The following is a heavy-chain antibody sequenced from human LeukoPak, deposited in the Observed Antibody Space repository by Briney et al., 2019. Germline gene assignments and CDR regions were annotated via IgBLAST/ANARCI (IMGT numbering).Heavy chain of an antibody. CDR3: ATGGRDGYQDY. J-gene: IGHJ4*02. Sequence: LGGSLRLSCVASGFTFSSYEMNWVRQAPGKGLEWVSYISSSGSTIYYADSVKGRFTISRDNAKNSLYLQMNSPRAEDTAVYYCATGGRDGYQDYWGQGTLVTVSS. D-gene: IGHD5-24*01. CDR1: GFTFSSYE. V-gene: IGHV3-48*03. CDR2: ISSSGSTI.